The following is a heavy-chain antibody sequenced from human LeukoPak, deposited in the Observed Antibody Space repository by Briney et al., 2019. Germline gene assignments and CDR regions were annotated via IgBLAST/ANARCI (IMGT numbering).Heavy chain of an antibody. J-gene: IGHJ4*02. V-gene: IGHV3-48*03. CDR1: GFTFSSYE. CDR2: ISSSGSTI. D-gene: IGHD3-22*01. CDR3: ARGLLHGYYVSSGYYVY. Sequence: GGSLRLSCAASGFTFSSYEMNWVRQAPGKGLEWVSYISSSGSTIYYADSVKGRFTISRDNAKNSLYLQMNSLRAEDTAVYYCARGLLHGYYVSSGYYVYWGQGTLVTVSS.